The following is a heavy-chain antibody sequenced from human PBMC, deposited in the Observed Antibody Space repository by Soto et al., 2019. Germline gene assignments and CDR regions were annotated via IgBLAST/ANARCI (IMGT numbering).Heavy chain of an antibody. CDR1: GFAFNSHS. Sequence: EVQLVESGGGLVKPGESLRLSCAASGFAFNSHSMTWVRQAPGKGLEWVSSISISSGYIYYADSVRGRFTISRDNSKNSLSLEMNSLRVDDTAVYFCARAPLLSSRHVNSLYYYGMDVWGPGTTVTVAS. CDR3: ARAPLLSSRHVNSLYYYGMDV. V-gene: IGHV3-21*01. D-gene: IGHD3-16*02. J-gene: IGHJ6*02. CDR2: ISISSGYI.